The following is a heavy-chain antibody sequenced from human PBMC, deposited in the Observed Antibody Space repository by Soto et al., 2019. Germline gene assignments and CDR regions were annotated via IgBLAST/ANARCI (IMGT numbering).Heavy chain of an antibody. Sequence: QVQLQESGPGQVEPSETLSLTCTISGGSISVYYWSWVRQPPGHELEWMGYIYASGRPYYNPSLRSRVTTSADTSKNQISLKLTSPTAADTAVYYCARGVGSSPPRYWGRGTLVTVSS. J-gene: IGHJ4*02. CDR2: IYASGRP. D-gene: IGHD1-26*01. CDR3: ARGVGSSPPRY. CDR1: GGSISVYY. V-gene: IGHV4-59*01.